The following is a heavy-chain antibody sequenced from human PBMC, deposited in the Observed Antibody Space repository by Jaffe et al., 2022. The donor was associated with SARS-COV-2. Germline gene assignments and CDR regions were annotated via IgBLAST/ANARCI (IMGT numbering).Heavy chain of an antibody. Sequence: EVQLVESGGGLVQPGGSLRLSCAASGFTFSSYSMNWVRQAPGKGLEWVSYISSSSSTIYYADSVKGRFTISRDNAKNSLYLQMNSLRDEDTAVYYCARAYADYGGNSHAFDIWGQGTMVTVSS. CDR1: GFTFSSYS. CDR2: ISSSSSTI. D-gene: IGHD4-17*01. J-gene: IGHJ3*02. V-gene: IGHV3-48*02. CDR3: ARAYADYGGNSHAFDI.